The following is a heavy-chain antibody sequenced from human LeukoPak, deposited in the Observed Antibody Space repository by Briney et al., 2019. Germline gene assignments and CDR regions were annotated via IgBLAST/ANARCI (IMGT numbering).Heavy chain of an antibody. J-gene: IGHJ4*02. D-gene: IGHD6-25*01. CDR3: ARDPRSYSSAPFFGY. V-gene: IGHV3-21*01. Sequence: PGGTLRLSCAASGFTLSSYGMSWVRQAPGKGLEWVSSISSSSSYIYYADSVKGRFTISRDNAKNSLYLQMNSLRAEDTAVYYCARDPRSYSSAPFFGYWGQGTLVTVSS. CDR1: GFTLSSYG. CDR2: ISSSSSYI.